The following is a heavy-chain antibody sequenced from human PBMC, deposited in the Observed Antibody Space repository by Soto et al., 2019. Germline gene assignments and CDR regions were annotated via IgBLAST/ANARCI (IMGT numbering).Heavy chain of an antibody. CDR3: AKLPWKQLLPRAPVVN. CDR2: IFWDNDK. V-gene: IGHV2-5*02. Sequence: GSSPTVVNPPKTLTLTCPLPGFSLSTSGVGVRWIRQPPGKSLEWLGIIFWDNDKSYRPSLKSRLTISKDTSKNQLVLTMTNMDPVDTATYFWAKLPWKQLLPRAPVVNSGQGTPVTDSS. J-gene: IGHJ4*02. D-gene: IGHD1-1*01. CDR1: GFSLSTSGVG.